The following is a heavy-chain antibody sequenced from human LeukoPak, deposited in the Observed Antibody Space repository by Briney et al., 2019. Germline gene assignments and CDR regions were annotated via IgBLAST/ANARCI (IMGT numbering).Heavy chain of an antibody. J-gene: IGHJ4*02. CDR2: IYYSGST. V-gene: IGHV4-61*01. CDR1: GGSVSSGNYC. CDR3: ARTLITVAGTTAGFDF. Sequence: PSETLSFTCTVSGGSVSSGNYCWSWIRQPPGKGLEWIANIYYSGSTNYNPSLKNRVTISVDTSKNQFSLRLSSVTAADTAVYYCARTLITVAGTTAGFDFWGQGTLVTVSS. D-gene: IGHD6-19*01.